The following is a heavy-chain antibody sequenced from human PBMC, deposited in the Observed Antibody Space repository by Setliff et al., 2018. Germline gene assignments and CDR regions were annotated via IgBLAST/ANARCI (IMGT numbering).Heavy chain of an antibody. J-gene: IGHJ6*02. CDR2: IYPGDSDT. Sequence: LKISCKGSGYNFTSYWIAWVRQMPGKGLEWMGIIYPGDSDTRYSPSFQGQVTISADRSTRTAYLQWSSLKASDTAFYYCARSDYGDYFAWDSYGMDVWGQGTTVTVSS. CDR1: GYNFTSYW. V-gene: IGHV5-51*01. CDR3: ARSDYGDYFAWDSYGMDV. D-gene: IGHD4-17*01.